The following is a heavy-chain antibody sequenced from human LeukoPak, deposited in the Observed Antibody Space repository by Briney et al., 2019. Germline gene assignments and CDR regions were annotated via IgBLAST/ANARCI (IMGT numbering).Heavy chain of an antibody. CDR2: MNPNSGNT. Sequence: GASVKVSCKASGYTFTSYDINWVRQATGQGLEWMGWMNPNSGNTGYAQKFQGRVTMTRNTSISTAYMELSSLRSEDTAVYYCARGIGSSWYDAFDIWGQGTMVTVSS. J-gene: IGHJ3*02. CDR1: GYTFTSYD. CDR3: ARGIGSSWYDAFDI. D-gene: IGHD6-13*01. V-gene: IGHV1-8*01.